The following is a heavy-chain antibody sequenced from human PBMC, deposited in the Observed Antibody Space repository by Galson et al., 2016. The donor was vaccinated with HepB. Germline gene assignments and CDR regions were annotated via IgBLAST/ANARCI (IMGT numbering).Heavy chain of an antibody. D-gene: IGHD3-16*01. CDR2: ISYDGSNK. V-gene: IGHV3-30-3*01. CDR1: GFIFSSYS. CDR3: ARGPFALGDRKVYDFDY. J-gene: IGHJ4*02. Sequence: SLRLSCAASGFIFSSYSMHWVRQAPGKGLEWVAVISYDGSNKYYADSVKGRFTISRDISKNTLYLQMNSLRAEDTAVYYCARGPFALGDRKVYDFDYWGQGTLVTVS.